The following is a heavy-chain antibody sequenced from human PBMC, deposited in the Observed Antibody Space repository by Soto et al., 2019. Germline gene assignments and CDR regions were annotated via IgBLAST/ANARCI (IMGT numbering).Heavy chain of an antibody. D-gene: IGHD2-2*02. CDR3: ARGRRYCSSTSCYTRIAVAGTAAFDI. CDR2: INHSGST. J-gene: IGHJ3*02. V-gene: IGHV4-34*01. Sequence: QVQLQQWGAGLLKPSETLSLTCAVYGGSFSGYDWSWIRQPPGKGLEWLGEINHSGSTNSNPSLKSRVTISVDTYKNQFSLKLSSVTAADTAVYYCARGRRYCSSTSCYTRIAVAGTAAFDIWGQGTMVTVSS. CDR1: GGSFSGYD.